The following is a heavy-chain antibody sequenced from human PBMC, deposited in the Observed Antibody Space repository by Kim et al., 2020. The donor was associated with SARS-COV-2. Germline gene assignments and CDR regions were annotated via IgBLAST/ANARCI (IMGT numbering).Heavy chain of an antibody. V-gene: IGHV1-69*13. Sequence: SVKVSCKASGGTFSSYAINWVRQAPGQGLEWMGGIIPIFGTTNYAQKFQGRVTITADESTSTAYMELSSLRSEDTAVYYCAREAGSGYYLLDYRGQGTLVTVSS. CDR2: IIPIFGTT. J-gene: IGHJ4*02. CDR1: GGTFSSYA. CDR3: AREAGSGYYLLDY. D-gene: IGHD3-22*01.